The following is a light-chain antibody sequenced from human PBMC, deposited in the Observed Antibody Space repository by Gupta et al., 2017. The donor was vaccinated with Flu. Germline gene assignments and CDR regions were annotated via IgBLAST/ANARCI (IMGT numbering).Light chain of an antibody. Sequence: SALTQPASVSGSPGQSITISCTGTSGDVGTYKLVSWYRQHPGNVPRLVIYEVRKRPSGVSHRFSGSKSGNTASLTIAGLQAEDEDDYYCCSYAGGTTLFGTGTEVTVL. J-gene: IGLJ1*01. V-gene: IGLV2-23*02. CDR2: EVR. CDR1: SGDVGTYKL. CDR3: CSYAGGTTL.